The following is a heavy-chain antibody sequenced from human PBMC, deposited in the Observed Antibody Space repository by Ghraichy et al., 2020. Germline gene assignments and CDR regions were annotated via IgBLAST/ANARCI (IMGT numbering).Heavy chain of an antibody. V-gene: IGHV4-34*01. Sequence: SETLSLTCAVYGGSFSGYYWSWIRQPPGKGLEWIGEINHSGSTNYNPSLKSRVTISVDTSKNQFSLKLSSVTAADTAVYYCARDLTEHHTVTTGSVGDDYWGQGTLVTVSS. D-gene: IGHD4-17*01. J-gene: IGHJ4*02. CDR2: INHSGST. CDR1: GGSFSGYY. CDR3: ARDLTEHHTVTTGSVGDDY.